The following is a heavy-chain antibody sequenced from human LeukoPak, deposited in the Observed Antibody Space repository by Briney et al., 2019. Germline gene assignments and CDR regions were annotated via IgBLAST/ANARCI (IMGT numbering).Heavy chain of an antibody. D-gene: IGHD4-17*01. CDR3: TTGLDGDYSFDY. V-gene: IGHV3-15*07. CDR1: GFTFSNAW. Sequence: GALRLSCAASGFTFSNAWMNRVRQAPGKGLEWVGRIKSKTDGGTTDYAAPVKGRFTISRDDSKNTLYLQMNSLKTEDTAVYYCTTGLDGDYSFDYWGQGTLVTVSS. CDR2: IKSKTDGGTT. J-gene: IGHJ4*02.